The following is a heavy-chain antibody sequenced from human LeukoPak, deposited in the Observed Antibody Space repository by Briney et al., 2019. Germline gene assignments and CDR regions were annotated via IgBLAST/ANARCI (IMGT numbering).Heavy chain of an antibody. J-gene: IGHJ4*02. Sequence: GGSLRLSCAASGFTFSSYGMHWVRQAPGKGLEWVAFIRYDGSNKYYADSVKGRFTISRDNSKNTLYLQMNSLRAEDTAVYYCASYCSSTSCSPGGIDYWGQGTLVTVSS. V-gene: IGHV3-30*02. CDR1: GFTFSSYG. D-gene: IGHD2-2*01. CDR2: IRYDGSNK. CDR3: ASYCSSTSCSPGGIDY.